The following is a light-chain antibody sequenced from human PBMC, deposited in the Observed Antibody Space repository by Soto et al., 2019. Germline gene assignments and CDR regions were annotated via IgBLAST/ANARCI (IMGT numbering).Light chain of an antibody. CDR2: GAS. CDR1: QSVSSK. J-gene: IGKJ1*01. Sequence: DIVMTQSPATLSVSPGERATLSCRASQSVSSKLAWYQQKPGQGPRLLIYGASTRATGIPARFSGSGSGTEFTLSISSLQSEDFAVYYCQHYSTWLWTFGQGTKVEIK. V-gene: IGKV3-15*01. CDR3: QHYSTWLWT.